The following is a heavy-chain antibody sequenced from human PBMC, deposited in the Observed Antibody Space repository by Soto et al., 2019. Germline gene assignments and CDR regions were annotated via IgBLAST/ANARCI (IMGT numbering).Heavy chain of an antibody. Sequence: SETLSLTCTVSGGSISSYYGSGMRQPPGKGLEWIGYIYYSGSTNYNPSLKSRVTRSVDTSKNQFSLKLSSVTAADTAVYYCAREYSSSLYYYGMDVWGQGTTVTVSS. CDR2: IYYSGST. CDR1: GGSISSYY. D-gene: IGHD6-6*01. V-gene: IGHV4-59*01. J-gene: IGHJ6*02. CDR3: AREYSSSLYYYGMDV.